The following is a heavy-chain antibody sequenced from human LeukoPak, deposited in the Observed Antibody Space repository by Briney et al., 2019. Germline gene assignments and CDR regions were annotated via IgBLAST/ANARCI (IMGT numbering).Heavy chain of an antibody. Sequence: ASVKVSCKAFGYTFTGYNMHWVRQAPGQGLEWMGWINPNSGDTMYAQRFQGRVTMTRDTSISTAYMELTRLISDDTAVYYCARGAGDPNAFDIWGQGTLVTVSS. CDR3: ARGAGDPNAFDI. CDR2: INPNSGDT. V-gene: IGHV1-2*02. D-gene: IGHD7-27*01. J-gene: IGHJ3*02. CDR1: GYTFTGYN.